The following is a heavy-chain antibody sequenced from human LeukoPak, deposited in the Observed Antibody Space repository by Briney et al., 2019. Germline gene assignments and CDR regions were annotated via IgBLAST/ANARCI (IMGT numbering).Heavy chain of an antibody. CDR3: ARGWLIREYYDFWSGYYSDAFDI. D-gene: IGHD3-3*01. V-gene: IGHV4-34*01. CDR1: GGSFSGYY. CDR2: INHSGST. J-gene: IGHJ3*02. Sequence: SETLSLTCAVYGGSFSGYYWSWLRQPPGKGLEWIGEINHSGSTNYNPSLKSRVTISVDTSKNQFSLTLSSVTAADTAVYYCARGWLIREYYDFWSGYYSDAFDIWGQGTMVTVSS.